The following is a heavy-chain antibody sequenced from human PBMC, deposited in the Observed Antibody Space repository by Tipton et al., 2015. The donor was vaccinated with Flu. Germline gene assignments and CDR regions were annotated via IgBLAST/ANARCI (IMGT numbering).Heavy chain of an antibody. CDR1: GFTFSDYY. V-gene: IGHV3-11*01. D-gene: IGHD5-24*01. CDR3: ARAHRDDYKRLDYFDY. CDR2: ISGSGTNI. Sequence: AVSGFTFSDYYMSWVRRAPGKGLEWLSYISGSGTNIYYADSVKGRFTTSRDNAKNSLYLQMNSLRAEDTAVYYCARAHRDDYKRLDYFDYWGQGTLVTVSS. J-gene: IGHJ4*02.